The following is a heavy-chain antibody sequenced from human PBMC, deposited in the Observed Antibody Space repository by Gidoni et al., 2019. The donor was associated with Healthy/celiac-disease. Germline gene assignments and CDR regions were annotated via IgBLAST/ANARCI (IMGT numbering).Heavy chain of an antibody. D-gene: IGHD5-18*01. J-gene: IGHJ5*02. CDR3: AKDLKQRWNNWFDP. CDR1: RVTFSSYA. V-gene: IGHV3-23*01. CDR2: ISGSGGST. Sequence: DVQLLESGGGLVQPGGSLRLSTSSSRVTFSSYAMGWVRQAPGKGLEWVSAISGSGGSTYYADSVKGRFSISRDNSKDTLYLTMNSLRAEGTDVYYCAKDLKQRWNNWFDPWGQGTLVTVSS.